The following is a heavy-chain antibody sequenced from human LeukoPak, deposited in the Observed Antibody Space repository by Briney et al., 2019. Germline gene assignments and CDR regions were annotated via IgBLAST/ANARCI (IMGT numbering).Heavy chain of an antibody. CDR3: ARVMVRGYLDY. Sequence: PGGSLRLSCAASGFTFSDYYMSWIRQAPGKGLEWVSYISSSDSTIYYADSVKGRFTISRDKAKNSLYLQMNSLRAEDTAVYYCARVMVRGYLDYWGQGTLVTVSS. J-gene: IGHJ4*02. CDR2: ISSSDSTI. CDR1: GFTFSDYY. V-gene: IGHV3-11*01. D-gene: IGHD3-10*01.